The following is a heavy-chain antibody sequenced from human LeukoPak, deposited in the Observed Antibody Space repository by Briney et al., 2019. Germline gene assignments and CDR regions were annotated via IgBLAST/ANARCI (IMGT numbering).Heavy chain of an antibody. D-gene: IGHD3-22*01. CDR3: ARDSDDSSGYYYNY. V-gene: IGHV1-2*02. J-gene: IGHJ4*02. Sequence: ASVKVSXKASGYTFTGYYMHWVRQAPGQGLEWMGWINPNSGGTNYAQKFQGRVTMTRDTSISTAYMELSRLRSDDTAVYYCARDSDDSSGYYYNYRGQGTLVTVSS. CDR2: INPNSGGT. CDR1: GYTFTGYY.